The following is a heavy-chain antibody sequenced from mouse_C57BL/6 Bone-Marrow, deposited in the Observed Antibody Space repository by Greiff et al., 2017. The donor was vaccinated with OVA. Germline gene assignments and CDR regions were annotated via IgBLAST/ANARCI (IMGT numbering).Heavy chain of an antibody. J-gene: IGHJ2*01. CDR1: GYTFTDYE. CDR2: IDPETGGT. CDR3: TRLLRHFDY. Sequence: QVQLQQSGAELVRPGASVTLSCKASGYTFTDYEMHWVKQTPVHGLEWIGAIDPETGGTAYKQKFKGKAILTADKSSSTAYMELRSLTSEDSAVYYCTRLLRHFDYWGQGTTLTVSS. D-gene: IGHD1-2*01. V-gene: IGHV1-15*01.